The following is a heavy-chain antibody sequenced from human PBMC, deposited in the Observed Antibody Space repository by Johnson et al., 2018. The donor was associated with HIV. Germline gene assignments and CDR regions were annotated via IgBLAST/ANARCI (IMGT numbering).Heavy chain of an antibody. D-gene: IGHD3-16*01. CDR2: ISSSGSTI. CDR1: GFTFSSYG. CDR3: AQDGGRWSYSFDV. J-gene: IGHJ3*01. Sequence: VQLVESGGGLVQPGGSLRLSCAASGFTFSSYGVHWVRQAPGKGLEWVSYISSSGSTIYYADSVNGRFTLSRDNAKNSLYLQMNSLRAEDTAVYSCAQDGGRWSYSFDVWGQGKMVSVSS. V-gene: IGHV3-48*04.